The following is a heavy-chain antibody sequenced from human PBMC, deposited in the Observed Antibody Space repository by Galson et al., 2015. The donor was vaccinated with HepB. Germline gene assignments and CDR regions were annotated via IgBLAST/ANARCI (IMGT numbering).Heavy chain of an antibody. CDR1: GFTFSSLG. Sequence: SLRLSCAATGFTFSSLGMTWVRQAPGKGLECVAAIGVNARRTDYADSVKGRFTISRDNSRNMVYLQMNNLRAEDTAVYYCAKGTTDVDYWGQGTLVTVSS. CDR3: AKGTTDVDY. CDR2: IGVNARRT. D-gene: IGHD1-1*01. V-gene: IGHV3-23*01. J-gene: IGHJ4*02.